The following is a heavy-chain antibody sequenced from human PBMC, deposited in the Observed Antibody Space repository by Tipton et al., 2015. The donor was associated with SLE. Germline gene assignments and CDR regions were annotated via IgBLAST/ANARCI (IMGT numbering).Heavy chain of an antibody. CDR2: IYYSGST. CDR1: GGSISSGGYY. J-gene: IGHJ4*02. CDR3: ARDRIAAAGYFDY. Sequence: TLSLTCTVSGGSISSGGYYWSWIRQHPGKGLEWIGYIYYSGSTYYNPSLKSRVTISVDTSKNQFSLKLSSVTAADTAVYYCARDRIAAAGYFDYWGQGTLVTVSS. D-gene: IGHD6-13*01. V-gene: IGHV4-31*03.